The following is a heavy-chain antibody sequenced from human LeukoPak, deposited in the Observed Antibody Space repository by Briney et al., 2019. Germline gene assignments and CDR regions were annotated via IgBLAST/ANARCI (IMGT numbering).Heavy chain of an antibody. CDR2: FDPEDGET. D-gene: IGHD2-21*02. Sequence: GASVKVSCKVSGYTLTELSMHWVRQAPGKGLEWMGGFDPEDGETIYAQKFQGRVTMTEDTSTDTAYMELSSLRSEDTAVYYCATWNSIVVVTAMSFDYWGQGTLVTVSS. J-gene: IGHJ4*02. CDR1: GYTLTELS. CDR3: ATWNSIVVVTAMSFDY. V-gene: IGHV1-24*01.